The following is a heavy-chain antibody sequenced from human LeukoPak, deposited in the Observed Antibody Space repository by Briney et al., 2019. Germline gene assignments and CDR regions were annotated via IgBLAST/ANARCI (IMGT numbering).Heavy chain of an antibody. D-gene: IGHD6-6*01. CDR2: IIPILGIA. Sequence: XWVRQAPGQGLEWMGRIIPILGIANYAQKFQGRVTITADKSTSTAYMELSSLRSEDTAVYYCARDSRYSSSDYWGQGTLVTVSS. J-gene: IGHJ4*02. V-gene: IGHV1-69*04. CDR3: ARDSRYSSSDY.